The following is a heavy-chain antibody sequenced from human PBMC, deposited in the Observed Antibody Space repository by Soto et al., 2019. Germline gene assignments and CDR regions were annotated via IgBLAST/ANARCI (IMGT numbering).Heavy chain of an antibody. D-gene: IGHD6-19*01. CDR3: GKSPRTGAGTSGYFDY. V-gene: IGHV3-23*01. J-gene: IGHJ4*03. CDR2: ITSSGGTT. Sequence: GSLRLSCTASGFAFSNYAMRWVRQAPGKGLEWVSTITSSGGTTYYADSVKGRFTISRDNPKNTLYVQMNSLRAEDTAVYYCGKSPRTGAGTSGYFDYWGLGTLVTVSS. CDR1: GFAFSNYA.